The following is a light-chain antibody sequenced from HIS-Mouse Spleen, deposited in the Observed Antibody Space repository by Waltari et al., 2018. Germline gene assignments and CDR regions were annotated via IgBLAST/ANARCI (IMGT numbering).Light chain of an antibody. CDR1: KLGDKY. J-gene: IGLJ2*01. Sequence: SYELTQPPSVSVSPGQTASITCTGEKLGDKYACWYQQKPGQSPVLVIYQDSKRPSGIPERFPGSNSGNTATLTISGTQAMDEADYYCQAWHSSTVVFGGGTKLTVL. CDR2: QDS. V-gene: IGLV3-1*01. CDR3: QAWHSSTVV.